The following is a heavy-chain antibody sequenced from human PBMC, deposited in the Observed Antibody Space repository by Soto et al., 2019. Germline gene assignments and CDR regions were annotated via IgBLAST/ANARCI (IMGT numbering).Heavy chain of an antibody. CDR2: TSNGGNT. D-gene: IGHD2-15*01. Sequence: EVQLLESGGGLVQRGGSLRLSCEASGFPFSTYAMTWVRQVPGKGLEWVSTTSNGGNTEFAESVRGRFTVFRDNSKNTIYLQMSSLRAEDSAIYFCARDFRPGLIVPTKSGSDPWGQGTPVTVSS. CDR1: GFPFSTYA. CDR3: ARDFRPGLIVPTKSGSDP. V-gene: IGHV3-23*01. J-gene: IGHJ5*02.